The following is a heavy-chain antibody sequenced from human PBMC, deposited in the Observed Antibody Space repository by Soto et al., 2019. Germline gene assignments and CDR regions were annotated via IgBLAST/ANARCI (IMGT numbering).Heavy chain of an antibody. J-gene: IGHJ3*02. CDR3: TRGPWLGAFDI. CDR1: GFTFSNAW. V-gene: IGHV3-15*01. Sequence: EVQLVESGGGLVKPGGSLRLSCAASGFTFSNAWMSWVRQAPGKGLEWVGRIKSKTDGGTTDYAAPVKGRFTISRDDSKNTLYLQMNSLKTEDTAVYYCTRGPWLGAFDIWGQGTMVTVSS. D-gene: IGHD3-22*01. CDR2: IKSKTDGGTT.